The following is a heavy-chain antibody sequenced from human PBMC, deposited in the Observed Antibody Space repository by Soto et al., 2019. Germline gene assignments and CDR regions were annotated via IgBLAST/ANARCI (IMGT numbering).Heavy chain of an antibody. Sequence: EMQLLESGGGLVQHGGSLRLSCAASGFTFSSYAMSWVRQAPGKGLEWVSAISGSGGSTYYADSVKGRFTISRDNSKNTLYLQMNSLRAEDTAVYYCAKDRRSSSWTGDYWGQGTLVTVSS. CDR2: ISGSGGST. V-gene: IGHV3-23*01. CDR3: AKDRRSSSWTGDY. D-gene: IGHD6-13*01. J-gene: IGHJ4*02. CDR1: GFTFSSYA.